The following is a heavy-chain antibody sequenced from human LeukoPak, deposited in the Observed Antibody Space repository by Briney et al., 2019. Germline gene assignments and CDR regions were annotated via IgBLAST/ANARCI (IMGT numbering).Heavy chain of an antibody. CDR3: AKAIFPSMIRGVSFDY. CDR2: ISVSSGSA. Sequence: GGSLRLSCAASGFTFSNYAMSWVRQAPGKGLEWVSAISVSSGSAFYADSVKGRFTISRDNSKNTLYLQMNSLRPEDTAVYYCAKAIFPSMIRGVSFDYWGQGTLVTVSS. J-gene: IGHJ4*02. V-gene: IGHV3-23*01. D-gene: IGHD3-10*01. CDR1: GFTFSNYA.